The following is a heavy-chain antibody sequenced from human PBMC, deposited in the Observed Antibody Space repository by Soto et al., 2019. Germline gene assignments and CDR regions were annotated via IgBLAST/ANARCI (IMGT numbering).Heavy chain of an antibody. D-gene: IGHD2-21*01. V-gene: IGHV4-59*01. J-gene: IGHJ4*02. CDR3: ARTPYCGGTACTPRFFDS. Sequence: QVQLQESGPGLVKPSETLSLTCNVSGGSISDFYWSWIRQSPGKGLEWIGHVYSSGSTNYNPSLTSRVTISLYTSNNPFSVRLNSVTAADTAVYFCARTPYCGGTACTPRFFDSWGQGTLVTVSS. CDR1: GGSISDFY. CDR2: VYSSGST.